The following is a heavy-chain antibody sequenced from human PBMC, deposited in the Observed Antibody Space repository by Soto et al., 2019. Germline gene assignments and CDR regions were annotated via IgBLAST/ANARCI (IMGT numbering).Heavy chain of an antibody. CDR3: AKADLDGGIPVAGTHYGMDV. D-gene: IGHD6-19*01. V-gene: IGHV3-30*18. Sequence: QVQLVESGGGVVQPGRSLRLSCASSGFAFSMYCMHWVRQAPGKGLEWVAGISYDGSNKYYADSVKCRFTISRDNSKNTLYLQMNSVRSEDTAVYYCAKADLDGGIPVAGTHYGMDVWGQGTTVTVSS. CDR2: ISYDGSNK. J-gene: IGHJ6*02. CDR1: GFAFSMYC.